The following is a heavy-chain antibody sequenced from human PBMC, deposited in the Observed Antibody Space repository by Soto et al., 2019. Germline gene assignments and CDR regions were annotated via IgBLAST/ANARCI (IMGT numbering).Heavy chain of an antibody. D-gene: IGHD3-3*01. CDR1: GGSFSGYY. J-gene: IGHJ4*02. Sequence: PSETLSLTCAVYGGSFSGYYWSWIRQPPGKGLEWIGEINHSGSTNYNPSLKSRVTISVDTSKNQFSLKLSSVTAADTAVYYCARAIFGVVMPFDYWGQGTLVT. V-gene: IGHV4-34*01. CDR3: ARAIFGVVMPFDY. CDR2: INHSGST.